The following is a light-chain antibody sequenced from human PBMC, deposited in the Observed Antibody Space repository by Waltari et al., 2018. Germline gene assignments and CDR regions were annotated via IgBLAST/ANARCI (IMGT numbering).Light chain of an antibody. J-gene: IGKJ2*01. Sequence: VFPQSPPPLSLSLGERATLSCMASQRLTKGFLAWYHKKPGQPPALLIYGASSRAPGISDRFSRSVSGTDFALNIIRLEPDESAVYYCQRYGSSILYTFGQGTTLEIK. CDR1: QRLTKGF. V-gene: IGKV3-20*01. CDR3: QRYGSSILYT. CDR2: GAS.